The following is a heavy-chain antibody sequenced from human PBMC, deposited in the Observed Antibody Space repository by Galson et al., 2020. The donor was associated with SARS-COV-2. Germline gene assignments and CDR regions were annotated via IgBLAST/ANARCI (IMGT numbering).Heavy chain of an antibody. Sequence: GGSLRLSCAASGFTFSDYYMSWIRQAPGKGLEWVSYISSSGSTIYYADSVKGRFTISRDNAKNSLYLQMNSLRAEDTAVYYCARVHRFYYYYGMDVWGQGTTVTVSS. CDR3: ARVHRFYYYYGMDV. CDR2: ISSSGSTI. V-gene: IGHV3-11*04. CDR1: GFTFSDYY. J-gene: IGHJ6*02.